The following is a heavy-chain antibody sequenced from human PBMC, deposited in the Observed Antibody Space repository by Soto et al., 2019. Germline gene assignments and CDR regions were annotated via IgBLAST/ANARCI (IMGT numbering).Heavy chain of an antibody. D-gene: IGHD6-13*01. V-gene: IGHV1-69*13. Sequence: GASVKVSCTASGGTFSSCAISWVRQAPGQGLEWMGGIIPIFGTANYAQKFQGRVTITADESTSTAYMELSSLRSEDTAVYYCARDSGIAAAGYFDYWGQGTLVTVSS. J-gene: IGHJ4*02. CDR3: ARDSGIAAAGYFDY. CDR2: IIPIFGTA. CDR1: GGTFSSCA.